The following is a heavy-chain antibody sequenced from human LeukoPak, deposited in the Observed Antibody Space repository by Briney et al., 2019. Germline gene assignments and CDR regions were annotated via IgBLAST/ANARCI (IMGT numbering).Heavy chain of an antibody. CDR2: IYYSGST. CDR1: GGSISSYY. D-gene: IGHD2-21*01. J-gene: IGHJ4*02. CDR3: ARRKGGDCFDY. Sequence: PSETLSLTCTVSGGSISSYYWSWIRQPPGKELECIGYIYYSGSTNYNPSLKSRVTISVDTSKNQFSLKLSSVTAADTAVYYCARRKGGDCFDYWGQGTLVTVSS. V-gene: IGHV4-59*01.